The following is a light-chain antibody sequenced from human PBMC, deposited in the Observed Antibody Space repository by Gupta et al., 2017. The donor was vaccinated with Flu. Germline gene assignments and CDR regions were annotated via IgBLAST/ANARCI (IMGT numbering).Light chain of an antibody. V-gene: IGLV3-25*03. CDR2: NDN. CDR1: ELPRQY. CDR3: QSADSSGTSVI. J-gene: IGLJ2*01. Sequence: TTRITCSGDELPRQYTYWYKQKPAQAPILVIYNDNDRPSGIPERFSGSSSGTTVTLTIIGVQSEDEADYYCQSADSSGTSVIFGGGTKLTVL.